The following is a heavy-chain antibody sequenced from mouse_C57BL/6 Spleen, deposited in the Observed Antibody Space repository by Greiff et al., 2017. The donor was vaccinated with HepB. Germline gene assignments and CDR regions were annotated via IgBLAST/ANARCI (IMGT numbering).Heavy chain of an antibody. J-gene: IGHJ3*01. CDR2: IHPNSGST. Sequence: QVQLQQPGAELVKPGASVKLSCKASGYTFTSYWMHWVKQRPGQGLEWIGMIHPNSGSTNYNEKFKSKATLTVDKSSSTAYMQLSSLTSEDSAFYYCAREGELRAFAYWGQGTLVTVSA. V-gene: IGHV1-64*01. D-gene: IGHD1-1*01. CDR3: AREGELRAFAY. CDR1: GYTFTSYW.